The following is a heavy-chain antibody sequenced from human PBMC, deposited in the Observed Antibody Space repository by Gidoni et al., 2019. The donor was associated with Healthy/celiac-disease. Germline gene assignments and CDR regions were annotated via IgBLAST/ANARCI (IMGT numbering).Heavy chain of an antibody. CDR1: GGSFSGYY. Sequence: QVQLQQWGAGLLKPSETLSLTCAVYGGSFSGYYWSWIRQPPGKGLEWIGEINHSGSTNYNPSLKSRVTISVDTSKNQFSLKLSSVTAADTAVYYCARGRDYWWEPTSPLYYWGQGTLVTVSS. V-gene: IGHV4-34*01. CDR2: INHSGST. D-gene: IGHD1-26*01. J-gene: IGHJ4*02. CDR3: ARGRDYWWEPTSPLYY.